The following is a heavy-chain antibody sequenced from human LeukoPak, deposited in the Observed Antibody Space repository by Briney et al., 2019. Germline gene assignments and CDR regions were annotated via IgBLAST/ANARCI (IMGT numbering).Heavy chain of an antibody. CDR1: GFTFGDYA. D-gene: IGHD2-15*01. Sequence: PGRSLRLSCTASGFTFGDYAMSWVRQAPGKGLEWVGFIRSKAYGGTTEYAASVKGRFTISRDDSKGIVYLQMNSLNSEDTAVYYCARDQDLVPRRRAFDYWGRGTLVTVSS. CDR3: ARDQDLVPRRRAFDY. J-gene: IGHJ4*02. CDR2: IRSKAYGGTT. V-gene: IGHV3-49*04.